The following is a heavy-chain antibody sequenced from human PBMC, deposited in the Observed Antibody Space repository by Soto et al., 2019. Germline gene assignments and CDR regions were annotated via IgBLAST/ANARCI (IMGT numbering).Heavy chain of an antibody. CDR1: GFTFSSYG. J-gene: IGHJ4*02. Sequence: GGSLRLSCAASGFTFSSYGMHWVRQAPGKGLEWVAVISYDGSNKYYADSVKGRFTISRDNSKNTLYLQMNSLRAEDTAVYYCARDTDCPPGVAGTRVNDYWGQGTLVTVSS. D-gene: IGHD6-19*01. CDR3: ARDTDCPPGVAGTRVNDY. V-gene: IGHV3-30-3*01. CDR2: ISYDGSNK.